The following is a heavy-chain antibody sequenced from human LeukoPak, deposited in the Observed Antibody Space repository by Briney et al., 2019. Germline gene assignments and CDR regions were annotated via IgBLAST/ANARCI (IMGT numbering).Heavy chain of an antibody. J-gene: IGHJ4*02. CDR1: GFTVSSNY. D-gene: IGHD2-2*01. Sequence: GGSLRLSCVASGFTVSSNYMSWVRQAPGKGLEWVSMFYSGGSTFYADSVKGRFTIARDSSKNTLYLQMNNLRAEDTAVYYCVTYQLLLYGFDYWGQGTLVTVSS. CDR2: FYSGGST. CDR3: VTYQLLLYGFDY. V-gene: IGHV3-66*01.